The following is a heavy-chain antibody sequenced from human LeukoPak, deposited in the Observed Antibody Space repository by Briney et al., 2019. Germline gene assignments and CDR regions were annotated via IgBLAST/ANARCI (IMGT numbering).Heavy chain of an antibody. J-gene: IGHJ6*02. Sequence: SSETLSLTCTVSSGSTRSYYWSWIRQPPGKGLEWIGYIHYSGSTNYNPSLKSRVTISVDTSKNQFSLKLSSVTAADTAVYYCARDTGYTDYGGYGMDVWGQGTTVTVSS. CDR3: ARDTGYTDYGGYGMDV. D-gene: IGHD5-12*01. V-gene: IGHV4-59*01. CDR2: IHYSGST. CDR1: SGSTRSYY.